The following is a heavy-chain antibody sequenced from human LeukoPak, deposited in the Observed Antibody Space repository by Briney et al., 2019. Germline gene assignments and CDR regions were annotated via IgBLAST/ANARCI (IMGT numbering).Heavy chain of an antibody. J-gene: IGHJ4*02. V-gene: IGHV3-53*01. D-gene: IGHD5-12*01. CDR3: ATDGYHYFDY. CDR1: GFTVTSNY. CDR2: IYNDGSRT. Sequence: PGGSLRLSCAASGFTVTSNYMSWVRQAPGKGLEWVSLIYNDGSRTYYADSVRGRFTISRDTSEGTVYLQMDSLRPEDTAVYYCATDGYHYFDYRGQGTLVTVSS.